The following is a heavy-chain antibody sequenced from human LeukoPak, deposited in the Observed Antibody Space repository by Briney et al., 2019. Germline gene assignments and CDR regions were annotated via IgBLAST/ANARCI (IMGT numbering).Heavy chain of an antibody. Sequence: ASVKVSCKASGYTFTGYYMHWVRQAPGQGLEWMGWINPNSGGTNYAQKFQGKVTMTRDTSISTAYMELSRLRSDDTAVYYCARGGQLVHHGAFDIWGQGTMVTVSS. J-gene: IGHJ3*02. CDR2: INPNSGGT. D-gene: IGHD6-13*01. CDR1: GYTFTGYY. V-gene: IGHV1-2*02. CDR3: ARGGQLVHHGAFDI.